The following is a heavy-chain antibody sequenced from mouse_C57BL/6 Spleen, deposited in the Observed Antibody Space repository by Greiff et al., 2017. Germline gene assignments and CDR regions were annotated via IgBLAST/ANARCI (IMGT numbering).Heavy chain of an antibody. CDR2: IDPETGGT. D-gene: IGHD1-1*01. V-gene: IGHV1-15*01. Sequence: VKLMESGAELVRPGASVTLSCKASGYTFTDYEMHWVKQTPVHGLEWIGAIDPETGGTAYNQKFKGKAILTADKSSSTAYMELRSLTSEDSAVYYCTSDYYGSSYTYWGQGTLVTVSA. J-gene: IGHJ3*01. CDR3: TSDYYGSSYTY. CDR1: GYTFTDYE.